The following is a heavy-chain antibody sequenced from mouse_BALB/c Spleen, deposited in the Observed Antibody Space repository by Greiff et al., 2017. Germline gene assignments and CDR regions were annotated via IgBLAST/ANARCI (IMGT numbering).Heavy chain of an antibody. D-gene: IGHD1-1*01. CDR3: AREGYYGSRDYYAMDY. CDR2: ISSGGST. CDR1: GFTFSSYA. Sequence: EVKLVESGGGLVKPGGSLKLSCAASGFTFSSYAMSWVRQTPEKRLEWVASISSGGSTYYPDSVKGRFTISRDNARNILYLQMSSLRSEDTAMYYCAREGYYGSRDYYAMDYWGQGTSVTVSS. V-gene: IGHV5-6-5*01. J-gene: IGHJ4*01.